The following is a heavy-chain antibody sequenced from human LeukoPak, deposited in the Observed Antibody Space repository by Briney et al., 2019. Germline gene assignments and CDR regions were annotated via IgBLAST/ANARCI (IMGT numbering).Heavy chain of an antibody. D-gene: IGHD3-22*01. CDR1: GGSISSSSYY. CDR2: MYYSGST. Sequence: SETLSLTCTVSGGSISSSSYYWGWIRQPPGKGLEWIGSMYYSGSTYYNPSLKSRVTISVDTSKNQFSLKLSSVTAADTAVYYCARAPRTYYYDSSGYYYFDYWGQGTLVTVSS. CDR3: ARAPRTYYYDSSGYYYFDY. V-gene: IGHV4-39*07. J-gene: IGHJ4*02.